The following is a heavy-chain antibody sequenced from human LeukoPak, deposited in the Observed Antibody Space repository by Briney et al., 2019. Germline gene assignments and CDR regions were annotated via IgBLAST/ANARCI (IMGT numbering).Heavy chain of an antibody. CDR2: IIPIFGTA. Sequence: VASVKVSCKASGGTFSSYAISWVRQAPGQGLEWMGGIIPIFGTANYAQKFQGRVTITTDESTSTAYMELSSLRSEDTAVYYCARVREGLYNWFDPWGQGTLVTVSS. D-gene: IGHD3/OR15-3a*01. V-gene: IGHV1-69*05. CDR3: ARVREGLYNWFDP. J-gene: IGHJ5*02. CDR1: GGTFSSYA.